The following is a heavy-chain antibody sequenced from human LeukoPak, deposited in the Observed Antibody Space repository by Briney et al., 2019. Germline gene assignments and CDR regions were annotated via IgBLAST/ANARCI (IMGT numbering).Heavy chain of an antibody. CDR2: ISRSGSTI. J-gene: IGHJ4*02. Sequence: GGSLRLSCAASGFTLSSYEMNWVRQAPGKGLEWVSYISRSGSTIYYADSVKGRFTISRDNAKNSLYLQMNSLRAEDTAVYYCARGVVGATLVDFWGQGTLVTVSS. CDR3: ARGVVGATLVDF. D-gene: IGHD1-26*01. V-gene: IGHV3-48*03. CDR1: GFTLSSYE.